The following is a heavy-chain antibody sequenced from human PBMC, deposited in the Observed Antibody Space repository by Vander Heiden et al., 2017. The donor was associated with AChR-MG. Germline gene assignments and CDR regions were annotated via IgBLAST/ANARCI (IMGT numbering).Heavy chain of an antibody. J-gene: IGHJ3*02. CDR3: ARGRPGDDSGYDYVGIAVARDAFDI. Sequence: QVQLQQWGAGLLKPSETLSLTCAVYGGYFSGYYWSWIRQPPGKGLEWSGEINHSGSTNYNPSLKSRVTISVDTSKNQFSLKLSSVTAADTAVYYCARGRPGDDSGYDYVGIAVARDAFDIWGQGTMVTVSS. CDR2: INHSGST. CDR1: GGYFSGYY. V-gene: IGHV4-34*01. D-gene: IGHD5-12*01.